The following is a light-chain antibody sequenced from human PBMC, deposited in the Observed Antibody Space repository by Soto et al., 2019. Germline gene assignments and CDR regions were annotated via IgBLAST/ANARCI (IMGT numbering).Light chain of an antibody. CDR2: GAS. J-gene: IGKJ4*01. CDR3: QQSGSP. V-gene: IGKV3-20*01. Sequence: EIVLTQSPGTLSLSPGERATLSCRASQSVSSSYLAWYQQKPGQAPRLLIYGASNRATGIPDRFSGSGSGTDFTITISRLEPEDFAVQYCQQSGSPFGGGTKLEIK. CDR1: QSVSSSY.